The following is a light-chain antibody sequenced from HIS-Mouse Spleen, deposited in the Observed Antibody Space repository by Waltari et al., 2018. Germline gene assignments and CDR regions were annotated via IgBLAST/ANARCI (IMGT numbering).Light chain of an antibody. CDR3: QQANSFPSFTLFT. J-gene: IGKJ3*01. CDR1: QGIGSW. Sequence: DIQMTQSPSSVSASVGDRATITGRASQGIGSWLAWYQQKPGKAPKLLIYAASSLQSGVPSRFSGSGSGTDFTLTISSLQPEDFATYYCQQANSFPSFTLFTFGPGTKVDIK. V-gene: IGKV1-12*02. CDR2: AAS.